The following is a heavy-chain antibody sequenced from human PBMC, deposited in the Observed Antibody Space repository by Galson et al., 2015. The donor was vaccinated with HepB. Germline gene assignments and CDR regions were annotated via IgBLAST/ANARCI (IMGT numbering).Heavy chain of an antibody. V-gene: IGHV3-33*01. CDR1: GFTFSSYG. CDR2: IWYDGSNK. D-gene: IGHD5-18*01. J-gene: IGHJ6*02. CDR3: AREDTAMVYYYYYGMDV. Sequence: SLRLSCAASGFTFSSYGMHWVRQAPGKGLEWVAVIWYDGSNKYYADSVKGRFTISRDNSKNTLYLQMNSLRAEDTAVYYCAREDTAMVYYYYYGMDVWGQGTTVTVSS.